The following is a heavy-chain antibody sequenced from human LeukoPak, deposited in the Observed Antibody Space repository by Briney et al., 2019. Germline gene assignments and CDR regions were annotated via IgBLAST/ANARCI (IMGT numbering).Heavy chain of an antibody. D-gene: IGHD3-22*01. CDR1: GFTFSSYA. CDR2: ISSSSSYI. Sequence: PGGSLRLSCAASGFTFSSYAMSWVRQAPGKGLEWVSSISSSSSYIYYADSVKGRFTISRDNAKNSLYLQMNSLRAEDTAVYYCARDLIYDSSGYYYGGAFDIWGQGTMVTVSS. CDR3: ARDLIYDSSGYYYGGAFDI. V-gene: IGHV3-21*01. J-gene: IGHJ3*02.